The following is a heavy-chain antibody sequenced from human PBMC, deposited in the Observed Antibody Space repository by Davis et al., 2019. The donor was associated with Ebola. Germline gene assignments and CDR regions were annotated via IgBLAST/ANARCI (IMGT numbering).Heavy chain of an antibody. D-gene: IGHD2-2*01. CDR1: GYTFTSYY. CDR2: INPSGGST. CDR3: ARGIDIVVVPASYYYYYMDV. V-gene: IGHV1-46*01. Sequence: ASVKVSCKASGYTFTSYYMHWVRQAPGQGLEWMGIINPSGGSTSYAQKFQGRVTMTRDTSTSTVYMELSSLRSEDTAVYYCARGIDIVVVPASYYYYYMDVWGKGTTVTVSS. J-gene: IGHJ6*03.